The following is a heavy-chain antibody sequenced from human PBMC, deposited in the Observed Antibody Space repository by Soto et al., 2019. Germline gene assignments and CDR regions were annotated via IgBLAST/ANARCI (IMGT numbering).Heavy chain of an antibody. J-gene: IGHJ4*02. CDR3: ARGGYYDSSGYYSRSYYFDY. CDR1: GDSINSDKYY. CDR2: IYYRGNT. V-gene: IGHV4-39*07. D-gene: IGHD3-22*01. Sequence: SETLSLTWSVSGDSINSDKYYWGWIRQPPGKGLEWIGSIYYRGNTYYNPSLQTRVTISLDKSKSQFSLKLNSVTAADTAVYYCARGGYYDSSGYYSRSYYFDYWGQGTLVTVSS.